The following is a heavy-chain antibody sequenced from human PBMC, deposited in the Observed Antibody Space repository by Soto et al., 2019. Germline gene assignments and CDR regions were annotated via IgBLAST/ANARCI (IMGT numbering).Heavy chain of an antibody. D-gene: IGHD2-2*01. V-gene: IGHV1-69*01. CDR3: ARSQVSSTSLEIYYYYYYGMDV. CDR1: GGTFSSYA. Sequence: QVQLVQSGAEVKKPGSSVKVSCKASGGTFSSYAISWVRQAPGQGLEWMGGIIPISGTANYAQKFQGRGTITADESTRTADMELSSLRSEDTAVYYCARSQVSSTSLEIYYYYYYGMDVWSQGTKVTVSS. CDR2: IIPISGTA. J-gene: IGHJ6*02.